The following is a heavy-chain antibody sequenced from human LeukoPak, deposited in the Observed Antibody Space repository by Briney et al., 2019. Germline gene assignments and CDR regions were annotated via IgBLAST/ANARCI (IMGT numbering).Heavy chain of an antibody. J-gene: IGHJ5*02. V-gene: IGHV1-2*02. CDR1: GYTFTGYY. CDR3: ARVKSVTAHWFDP. CDR2: INPNSGGT. D-gene: IGHD4-23*01. Sequence: ASVKVSCKASGYTFTGYYMHWVRQAPGQGLEWMGWINPNSGGTNYAQKFQGRVTMTRDTSISTAYMELSRLRSDDTAVYYCARVKSVTAHWFDPWGQGTLVTVSS.